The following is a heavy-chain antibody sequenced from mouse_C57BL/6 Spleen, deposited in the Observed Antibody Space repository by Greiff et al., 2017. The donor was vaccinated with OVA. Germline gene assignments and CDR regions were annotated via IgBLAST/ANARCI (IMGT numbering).Heavy chain of an antibody. CDR2: IRYDGST. V-gene: IGHV3-6*01. J-gene: IGHJ4*01. D-gene: IGHD3-1*01. CDR1: GYSITSGYF. CDR3: ARDKGGYDAMDY. Sequence: LMEPGPGLVKPSHSLSLTCYVSGYSITSGYFWYWIRKSPGNLLEFMDYIRYDGSTNYNQYLKNRISLTLDTSKNQFFLKLNSVTTEDTATYCCARDKGGYDAMDYWGQGTSLTVSS.